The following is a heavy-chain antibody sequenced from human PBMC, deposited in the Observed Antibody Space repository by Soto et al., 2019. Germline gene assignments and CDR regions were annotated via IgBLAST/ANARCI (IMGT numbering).Heavy chain of an antibody. CDR2: IYYSGST. J-gene: IGHJ4*02. V-gene: IGHV4-31*03. Sequence: KSSETLSLTCTVSGGSISSGGYYWSWIRQHPGKGLEWIGYIYYSGSTYYNPSLKSRVTISVDTSKNQFSLKLSSVTAADTAVYYCARGLVTTSWYYFDYWGQGTLVTVSS. CDR1: GGSISSGGYY. D-gene: IGHD4-17*01. CDR3: ARGLVTTSWYYFDY.